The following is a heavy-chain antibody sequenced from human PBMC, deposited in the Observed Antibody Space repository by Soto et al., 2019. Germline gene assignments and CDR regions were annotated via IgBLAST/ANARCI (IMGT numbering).Heavy chain of an antibody. CDR2: MNPNSGNT. J-gene: IGHJ6*02. V-gene: IGHV1-8*01. CDR3: ARGAVRYSSSWYRSYYYYGMDV. D-gene: IGHD6-13*01. Sequence: ASVKVSCKASGYPFTSYDINWVRQATGQGLEWMGWMNPNSGNTGYAQKFQGRVTLTRNTSISTAYMELSSLRSEDTAVYYCARGAVRYSSSWYRSYYYYGMDVWGQVTTVTVSS. CDR1: GYPFTSYD.